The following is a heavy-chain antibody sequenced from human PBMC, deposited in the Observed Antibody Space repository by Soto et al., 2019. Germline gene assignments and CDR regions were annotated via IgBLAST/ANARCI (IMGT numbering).Heavy chain of an antibody. CDR3: AKKSEGFYGDYGYFDY. D-gene: IGHD4-17*01. V-gene: IGHV3-23*04. Sequence: EVQLVESGGILVQPGGSLRLSCAASGFTFSNYAMNWVRQAPGKGLEWVSMISGSSGSTGYADSVKGRFAISRDNSKNSLYLQMDGLRAEDTAVYYCAKKSEGFYGDYGYFDYWGRGTLVTVSS. J-gene: IGHJ4*02. CDR2: ISGSSGST. CDR1: GFTFSNYA.